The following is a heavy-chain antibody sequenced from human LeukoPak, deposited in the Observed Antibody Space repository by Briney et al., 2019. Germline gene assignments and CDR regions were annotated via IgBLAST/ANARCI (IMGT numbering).Heavy chain of an antibody. D-gene: IGHD4-23*01. CDR1: GFTFSSYA. V-gene: IGHV3-30-3*01. CDR2: ISYDGSNK. J-gene: IGHJ5*02. CDR3: ARDQDDYGGHDP. Sequence: GGSLRLSCAASGFTFSSYAMHWVRQAPGKGLEWVAVISYDGSNKYYADSVKGRFTTSRDNSKNTLYLQMNSLRAEDTAVYYCARDQDDYGGHDPWGQGTLVTVSS.